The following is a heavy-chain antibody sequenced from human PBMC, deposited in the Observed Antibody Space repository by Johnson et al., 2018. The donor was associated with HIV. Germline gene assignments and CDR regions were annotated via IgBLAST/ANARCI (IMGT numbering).Heavy chain of an antibody. Sequence: QVQLVESGGGVVQPGRSLRLSCAASGFTFSGYGMHWVRQAPGKGLEWVAVISGSGGSTYYADSVKGRFTVSRDNSKNTLYLQMNSLRAEDTAMYYCSRGGSSTSLDAFDIWGQGTMVTVSS. J-gene: IGHJ3*02. V-gene: IGHV3-33*08. CDR1: GFTFSGYG. CDR2: ISGSGGST. CDR3: SRGGSSTSLDAFDI. D-gene: IGHD2-2*01.